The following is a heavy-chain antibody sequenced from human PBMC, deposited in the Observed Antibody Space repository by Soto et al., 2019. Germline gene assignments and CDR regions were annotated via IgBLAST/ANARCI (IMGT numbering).Heavy chain of an antibody. Sequence: GGSLRLSCAASGFTFSDYYMSWIRQAPGKGLEWVSYISSSGSTIYYADSVKGRFTISRDNTKNSLYLQMNSLRAEDTAVYYCARDNLKLWPPGFDYWGQGTLVTVSS. CDR2: ISSSGSTI. CDR1: GFTFSDYY. V-gene: IGHV3-11*01. D-gene: IGHD3-16*01. CDR3: ARDNLKLWPPGFDY. J-gene: IGHJ4*02.